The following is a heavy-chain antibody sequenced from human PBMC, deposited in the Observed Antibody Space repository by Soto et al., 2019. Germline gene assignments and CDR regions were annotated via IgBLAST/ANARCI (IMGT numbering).Heavy chain of an antibody. CDR1: GGSISSSNW. CDR3: ARAPTIFGVVIPKQNYYYYGMDV. Sequence: QVQLQESGPGLVKPSGTLSLTCAVSGGSISSSNWWSWVRQPPGKGLEWIGEIYHSGSTNNNPSLKSRVTISVDKSKNRFSLELSSVTAADTAVYYCARAPTIFGVVIPKQNYYYYGMDVWGQGTTVTVSS. CDR2: IYHSGST. J-gene: IGHJ6*02. D-gene: IGHD3-3*01. V-gene: IGHV4-4*02.